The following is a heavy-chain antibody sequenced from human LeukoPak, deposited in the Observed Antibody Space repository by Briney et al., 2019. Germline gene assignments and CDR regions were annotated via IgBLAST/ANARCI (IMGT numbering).Heavy chain of an antibody. V-gene: IGHV4-34*01. D-gene: IGHD3-10*01. CDR2: INHSGST. CDR1: GGSFSGYY. J-gene: IGHJ4*02. Sequence: PSETLSLTCAVYGGSFSGYYWSWIRQPPGKGLEWIGEINHSGSTNYNPSLKSRVTISVDTSKNQFSLKLSSVTAADTAVYYCARGTSRFGFDYWGQGTLVTVSS. CDR3: ARGTSRFGFDY.